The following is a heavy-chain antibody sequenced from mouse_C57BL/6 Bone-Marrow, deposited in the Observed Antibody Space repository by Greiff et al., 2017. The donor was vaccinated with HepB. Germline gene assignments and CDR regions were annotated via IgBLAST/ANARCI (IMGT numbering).Heavy chain of an antibody. Sequence: VKLMESGPELVKPGASVKISCKASGYTFTDYYINWVKQRPGQGLEWIGWIFPGSGSTYYNEKFKGKATLTVDKSSSTAYMLLSSLTSEDSAVYFCARSTYYGSSRYYFDYWGQGTTLTVSS. CDR2: IFPGSGST. D-gene: IGHD1-1*01. J-gene: IGHJ2*01. CDR3: ARSTYYGSSRYYFDY. V-gene: IGHV1-75*01. CDR1: GYTFTDYY.